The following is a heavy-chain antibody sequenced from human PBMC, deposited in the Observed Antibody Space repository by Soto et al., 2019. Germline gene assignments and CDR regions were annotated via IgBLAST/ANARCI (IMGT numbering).Heavy chain of an antibody. J-gene: IGHJ5*02. V-gene: IGHV1-69*05. CDR3: ARDSSTYVWGSYRPNWFDP. CDR1: GGTFSSYA. CDR2: IIPMFGTA. D-gene: IGHD3-16*02. Sequence: SVKVSCKASGGTFSSYAINWVRQAPGQGLEWMGGIIPMFGTANYAQKFQGWVTMTRDTSISTAYMELSRLRSDDTAVYYCARDSSTYVWGSYRPNWFDPWGQGTLVTVSS.